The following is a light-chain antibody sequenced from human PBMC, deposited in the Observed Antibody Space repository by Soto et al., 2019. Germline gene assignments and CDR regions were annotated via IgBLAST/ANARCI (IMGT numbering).Light chain of an antibody. J-gene: IGLJ2*01. CDR3: SSYTSSSTLVV. V-gene: IGLV2-14*01. CDR1: SSDVGGYNY. Sequence: QSALTQPASVSGSPGQSITISCTGTSSDVGGYNYVSWYQQHPGKAPKLMIYDVSNRPSGVPNRFSGSKSGNTASLTISGLQGEDEADYYCSSYTSSSTLVVFGGGTKLTVL. CDR2: DVS.